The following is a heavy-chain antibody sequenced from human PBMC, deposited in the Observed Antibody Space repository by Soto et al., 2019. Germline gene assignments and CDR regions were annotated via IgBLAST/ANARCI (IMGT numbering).Heavy chain of an antibody. CDR2: TYQSGSA. Sequence: SETLYLTCTVSGGSISSGGYSWTWIRQSPGKGLEWIGYTYQSGSAYYNPSLKSRVTISVDRSKNQFSLNLTSVTAADTAVYYCARDYYGMDVWGQGTTVTVSS. CDR1: GGSISSGGYS. V-gene: IGHV4-30-2*06. CDR3: ARDYYGMDV. J-gene: IGHJ6*02.